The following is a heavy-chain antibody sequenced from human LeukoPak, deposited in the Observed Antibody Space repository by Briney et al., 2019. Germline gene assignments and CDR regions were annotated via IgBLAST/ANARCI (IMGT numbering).Heavy chain of an antibody. CDR2: INSDGSRI. CDR1: GFTFSSYW. Sequence: GGSLRLSCAAFGFTFSSYWMHWVRQAPVKGLVWVSRINSDGSRIRYADSVKGRFTISRDNAKNTLDLQMNSLRAEDTAVYYCVREVRSRIAAARFHWFDPWGQGTLVTVSS. J-gene: IGHJ5*02. CDR3: VREVRSRIAAARFHWFDP. V-gene: IGHV3-74*01. D-gene: IGHD6-13*01.